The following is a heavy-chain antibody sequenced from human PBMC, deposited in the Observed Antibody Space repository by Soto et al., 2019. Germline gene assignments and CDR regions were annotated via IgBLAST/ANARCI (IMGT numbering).Heavy chain of an antibody. Sequence: GGSLRLSCAASGFTFSSYWMSWVRQAPGKGLEWVANIKQDGSEKYYVDSVKGRFTISRDNAKNSLYLQMNSLRAEDTAVYYCARGRGGKRGGRFDPWGQGTLVTVSS. CDR1: GFTFSSYW. D-gene: IGHD2-15*01. V-gene: IGHV3-7*01. CDR3: ARGRGGKRGGRFDP. CDR2: IKQDGSEK. J-gene: IGHJ5*02.